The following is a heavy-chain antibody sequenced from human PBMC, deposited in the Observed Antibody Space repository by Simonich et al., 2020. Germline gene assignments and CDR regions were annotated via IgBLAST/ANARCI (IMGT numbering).Heavy chain of an antibody. Sequence: QVQLVQSGAEVKKPGASVKVSCKASGYTFTSYGISWVRQAPGQGLEWMGWISAYNGTTSNARKLQCRVTMTTDTSTSTAYMERRSLRSDDTAVYYCARASRGTWWYYYFDYWGQGTLVTVSS. CDR2: ISAYNGTT. CDR3: ARASRGTWWYYYFDY. D-gene: IGHD2-15*01. V-gene: IGHV1-18*01. J-gene: IGHJ4*02. CDR1: GYTFTSYG.